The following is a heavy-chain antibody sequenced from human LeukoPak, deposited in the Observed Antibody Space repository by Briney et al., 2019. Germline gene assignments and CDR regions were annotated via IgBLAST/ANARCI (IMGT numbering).Heavy chain of an antibody. Sequence: SETLSLTCTVSGGSVSSGGYYWSWIRQPPGKGLEWIGYMDYSGSTNYNPSLKSRVTISVDTSKNQFSLKLTSVTAADTAVYYCARARIVGVTTVDYWGQGTLVTVSS. D-gene: IGHD1-26*01. J-gene: IGHJ4*02. CDR3: ARARIVGVTTVDY. V-gene: IGHV4-61*08. CDR1: GGSVSSGGYY. CDR2: MDYSGST.